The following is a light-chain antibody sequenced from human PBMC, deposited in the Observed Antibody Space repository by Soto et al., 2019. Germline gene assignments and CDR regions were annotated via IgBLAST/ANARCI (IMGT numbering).Light chain of an antibody. V-gene: IGKV1-6*01. Sequence: AIQMTQSPSSLSASVGDRVTITCRASQAIRNDLGWYQQKPGKAPRFLIYAISSLHSGVPSRFSGSGSGTDFTLTISSLQPEDFATYYCLQDNSYPWTFGQGTKVDIK. J-gene: IGKJ1*01. CDR2: AIS. CDR3: LQDNSYPWT. CDR1: QAIRND.